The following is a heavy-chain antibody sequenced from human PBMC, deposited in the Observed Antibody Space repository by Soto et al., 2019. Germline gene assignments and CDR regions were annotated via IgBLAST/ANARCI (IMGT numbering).Heavy chain of an antibody. CDR3: ARDGAISGCFDY. CDR1: GFTFSSFS. CDR2: ISTSSSTI. Sequence: EVQLVESGGGLVQPGGSLRLSCAASGFTFSSFSMNWVRQVPGEGLDWVSYISTSSSTIYYADSVKGRFTISRDNAKNSLYLQMNSLRDEDTAVYYCARDGAISGCFDYWGQGSLVTVSS. V-gene: IGHV3-48*02. D-gene: IGHD6-19*01. J-gene: IGHJ4*02.